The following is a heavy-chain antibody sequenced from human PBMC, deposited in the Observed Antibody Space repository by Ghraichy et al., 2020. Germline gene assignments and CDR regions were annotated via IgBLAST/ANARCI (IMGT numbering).Heavy chain of an antibody. V-gene: IGHV3-21*01. Sequence: GGSLRLSCAASGSTFSSYSMNWVRQAPGKGLEWVSSISSSSSYIYYADSVKGRFTISRDNAKNSQYLQMNSLRAEDTAVYYCARDRASSSSDVFGWFEPWFQGTLDTVAS. J-gene: IGHJ5*02. CDR1: GSTFSSYS. D-gene: IGHD6-6*01. CDR3: ARDRASSSSDVFGWFEP. CDR2: ISSSSSYI.